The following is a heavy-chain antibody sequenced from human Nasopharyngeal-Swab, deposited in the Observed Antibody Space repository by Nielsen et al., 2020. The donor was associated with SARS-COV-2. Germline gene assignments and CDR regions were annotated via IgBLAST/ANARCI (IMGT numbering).Heavy chain of an antibody. V-gene: IGHV3-23*01. CDR3: AKEPDYDFWSGYFDY. Sequence: GGSLRLSCAASGFTFSSYAMSWVRQAPGKGLERVSAISGSGGSTYYADSVKGRFTISRDNSKNTLYLQMNSLRAEDTAVYYCAKEPDYDFWSGYFDYWGQGTLVTVSS. J-gene: IGHJ4*02. CDR1: GFTFSSYA. CDR2: ISGSGGST. D-gene: IGHD3-3*01.